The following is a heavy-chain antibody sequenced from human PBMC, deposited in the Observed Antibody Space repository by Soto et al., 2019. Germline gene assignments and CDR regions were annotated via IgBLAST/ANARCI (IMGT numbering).Heavy chain of an antibody. Sequence: GGSLRLSCAASGFTFSNYVMSWVRQAPGKGLEWVSSISSGGDTYYADSVKGRFTISRDSSKNTLYLQMNNLRAEDTATYYCAKDYSSGYYAFDIWGRGTMVTVSS. CDR3: AKDYSSGYYAFDI. CDR2: ISSGGDT. CDR1: GFTFSNYV. V-gene: IGHV3-23*01. D-gene: IGHD3-22*01. J-gene: IGHJ3*02.